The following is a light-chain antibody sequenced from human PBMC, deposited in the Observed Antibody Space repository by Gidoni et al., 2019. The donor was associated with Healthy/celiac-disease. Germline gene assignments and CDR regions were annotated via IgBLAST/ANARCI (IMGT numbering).Light chain of an antibody. J-gene: IGKJ4*01. CDR1: QSVSSSY. CDR2: GAS. CDR3: QQYGSSPQVT. V-gene: IGKV3-20*01. Sequence: EIVLTQSPGTLSLSPGERATLSCRASQSVSSSYLAWYQQKPGQAPRLLIYGASSRATGIPERFSGSGSGTDFTLTISRLEPEDCAVYYCQQYGSSPQVTFGGGTKVEIK.